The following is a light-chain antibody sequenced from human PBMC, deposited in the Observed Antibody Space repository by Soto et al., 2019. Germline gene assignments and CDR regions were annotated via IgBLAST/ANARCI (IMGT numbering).Light chain of an antibody. J-gene: IGLJ1*01. Sequence: QSVLTQPPSASGTPGQRVPISCSGSSSNIGTNTVNWYQQLPGTAPKLLIYSNDQRPSGVPDRFSGSKSGTSASLAITGLQAEDEADYYCQSYDSSLSGYVFGTGTKVTVL. CDR2: SND. V-gene: IGLV1-44*01. CDR3: QSYDSSLSGYV. CDR1: SSNIGTNT.